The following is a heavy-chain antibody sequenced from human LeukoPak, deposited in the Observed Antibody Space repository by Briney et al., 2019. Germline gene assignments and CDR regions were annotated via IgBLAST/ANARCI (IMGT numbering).Heavy chain of an antibody. V-gene: IGHV3-33*08. D-gene: IGHD2-2*01. CDR3: ARDQGCTSTDCYSLFFHY. CDR2: IWYDGSNK. Sequence: GGSLRLSCAASGFTFSDHYMDWVRQAPGKGLEWVALIWYDGSNKYYADSVKDRFTISRDNYKNTLYLQMNSLRAEDTAVYYCARDQGCTSTDCYSLFFHYWGQGTLVTVSS. CDR1: GFTFSDHY. J-gene: IGHJ4*02.